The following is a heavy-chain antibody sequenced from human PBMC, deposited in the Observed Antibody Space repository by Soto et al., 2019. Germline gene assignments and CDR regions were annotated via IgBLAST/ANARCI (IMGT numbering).Heavy chain of an antibody. V-gene: IGHV3-30*18. J-gene: IGHJ4*02. CDR3: AKDFSGWPRGSMGPLWY. Sequence: GGSLRLSCAASGFTFSSYGMHWVRQAPGKGLEWVAVISYDGSNKYYADSVKGRFTISRDNSKNTLYLQMNSLRAEDTAVYYCAKDFSGWPRGSMGPLWYWGQGTLVTVSS. CDR2: ISYDGSNK. D-gene: IGHD6-19*01. CDR1: GFTFSSYG.